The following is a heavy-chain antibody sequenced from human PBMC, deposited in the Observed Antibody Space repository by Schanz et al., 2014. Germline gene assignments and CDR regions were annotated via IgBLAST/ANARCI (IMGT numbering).Heavy chain of an antibody. CDR2: IWNNGVTK. CDR3: ARTRFHYGEVDN. V-gene: IGHV3-33*01. D-gene: IGHD4-17*01. J-gene: IGHJ4*02. CDR1: GFSLNTYG. Sequence: QAQLMESGGGVVQPGTSLILSCSVSGFSLNTYGIHWFRQPAGKGLEWVAVIWNNGVTKYYADSVRGRFTISRDRFQNTPDLPMSSLRAEGTAVYYCARTRFHYGEVDNWGQGTLXTVSS.